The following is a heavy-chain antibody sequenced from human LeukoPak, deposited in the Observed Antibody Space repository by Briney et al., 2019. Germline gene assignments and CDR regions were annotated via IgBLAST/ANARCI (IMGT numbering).Heavy chain of an antibody. CDR1: GFTFSS. CDR2: ISSSSSTM. J-gene: IGHJ3*02. D-gene: IGHD3-22*01. V-gene: IGHV3-48*01. CDR3: ARDHHRRLYDSQARDTFDI. Sequence: GGSLRLSCAASGFTFSSMNWVRQAPGKGLEWVSYISSSSSTMYYADSVKGRFSISRDNAKNSLYLQMNSLRAEDTAVYYCARDHHRRLYDSQARDTFDIWGQGTIVTVSS.